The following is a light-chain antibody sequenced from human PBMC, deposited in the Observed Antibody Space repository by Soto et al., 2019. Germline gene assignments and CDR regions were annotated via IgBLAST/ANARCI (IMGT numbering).Light chain of an antibody. CDR2: GAS. V-gene: IGKV3-15*01. CDR3: QQYKNWPPIT. CDR1: QSVSSN. J-gene: IGKJ5*01. Sequence: ELVITQSPATLSVSPGERATLSCRASQSVSSNLAWYQQKPGQAPRLLIYGASTRATGIPARFSGSGSGTEFTLTISSLQPEDFAVYYGQQYKNWPPITFGQGTRLEIK.